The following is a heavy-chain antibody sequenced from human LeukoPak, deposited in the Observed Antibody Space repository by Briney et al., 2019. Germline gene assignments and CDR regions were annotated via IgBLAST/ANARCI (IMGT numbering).Heavy chain of an antibody. J-gene: IGHJ5*02. CDR2: IWYDGSNK. V-gene: IGHV3-33*01. CDR3: ARENYYYWFDP. D-gene: IGHD3-22*01. Sequence: PGGSLRLSCAASGFTFSSYGMHWVRQAPGKGLEWVAVIWYDGSNKYYADSVKGRFTISRDNSKNTLYLQMNSLRAEDTAAYYCARENYYYWFDPWGQGTLVTVSS. CDR1: GFTFSSYG.